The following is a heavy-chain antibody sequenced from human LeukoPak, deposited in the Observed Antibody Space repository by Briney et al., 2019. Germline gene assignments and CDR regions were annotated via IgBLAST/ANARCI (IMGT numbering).Heavy chain of an antibody. V-gene: IGHV3-23*01. CDR2: ISGSGGST. Sequence: GGSLRLSCAASGFTFSSYAMSWVRQAPGKGLEWVSAISGSGGSTYYADSVKGRFTISRDNSKNTLYLRMNSLRAEDTAVYYCAKEEGPGIAASGGAFYRGQGTLVTVSS. J-gene: IGHJ1*01. CDR1: GFTFSSYA. CDR3: AKEEGPGIAASGGAFY. D-gene: IGHD6-13*01.